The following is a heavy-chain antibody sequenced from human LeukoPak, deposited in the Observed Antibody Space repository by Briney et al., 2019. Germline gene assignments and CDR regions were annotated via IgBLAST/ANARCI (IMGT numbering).Heavy chain of an antibody. V-gene: IGHV4-39*01. J-gene: IGHJ4*02. CDR1: GGSISSSSYY. D-gene: IGHD4-11*01. CDR3: AITYSNYFEY. Sequence: KPSATLSLTCTVSGGSISSSSYYWGWIRQPPGKGLEWIGSIYYSGSTYYNPSLKSRVTISVDTSKNQFSLKLSSVTAADTAVYYCAITYSNYFEYWGQGTLVTVSS. CDR2: IYYSGST.